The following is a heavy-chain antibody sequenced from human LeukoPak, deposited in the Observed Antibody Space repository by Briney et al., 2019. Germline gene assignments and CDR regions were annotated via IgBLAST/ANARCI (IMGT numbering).Heavy chain of an antibody. J-gene: IGHJ4*02. CDR2: ISYDGSNK. D-gene: IGHD1-26*01. CDR1: GFTFSSYG. CDR3: AEEYIVGATLDY. Sequence: GGSLRLSCAASGFTFSSYGMHWVRQAPGKGLEWVAVISYDGSNKYYADSVKGRFTISRDNSKNTLYLQMNSLRAEDTAVYYCAEEYIVGATLDYWGQGTLVTVSS. V-gene: IGHV3-30*18.